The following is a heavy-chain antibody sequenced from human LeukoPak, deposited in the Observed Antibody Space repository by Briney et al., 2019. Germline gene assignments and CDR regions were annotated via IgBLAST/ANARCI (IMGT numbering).Heavy chain of an antibody. J-gene: IGHJ6*03. CDR3: ARVRMLVAPGPNYYYYKDV. CDR1: GFTFSSHW. CDR2: IKQDGSEK. D-gene: IGHD2-15*01. Sequence: GGSLRLSCAASGFTFSSHWMSWVRQAPGKGLEWVANIKQDGSEKYYVDSVKGRFTISRDNAKNSLYLQMNSLRAEDTAVYYCARVRMLVAPGPNYYYYKDVWGKGTTVTVPS. V-gene: IGHV3-7*01.